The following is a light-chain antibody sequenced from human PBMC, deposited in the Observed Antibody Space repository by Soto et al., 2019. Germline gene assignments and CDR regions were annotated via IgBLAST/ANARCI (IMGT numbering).Light chain of an antibody. Sequence: DIQMPQSPSAMSASVGDRVTITCRARHGISKFLAWFQQKPGKVPKRLIYAASSLQSGVPSRVSGSGSGTEFTLTISSLQLEDFATYYCLQHKSYPWTFGQGTKVEIK. J-gene: IGKJ1*01. CDR1: HGISKF. CDR2: AAS. CDR3: LQHKSYPWT. V-gene: IGKV1-17*03.